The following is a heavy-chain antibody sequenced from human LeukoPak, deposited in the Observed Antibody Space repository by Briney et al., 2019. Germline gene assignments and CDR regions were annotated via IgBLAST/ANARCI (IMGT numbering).Heavy chain of an antibody. D-gene: IGHD3-22*01. CDR3: ARTNFLYDSSGYYLNY. V-gene: IGHV3-53*01. CDR2: IYSGGST. Sequence: GGSLRLSCAASGFTFSSYAMSWVRQAPGKGLEWVSVIYSGGSTYYADSVKGRFTISRDNSKNTLYLQMNSLRAEDTAVYYCARTNFLYDSSGYYLNYWGQGTLVTVSS. CDR1: GFTFSSYA. J-gene: IGHJ4*02.